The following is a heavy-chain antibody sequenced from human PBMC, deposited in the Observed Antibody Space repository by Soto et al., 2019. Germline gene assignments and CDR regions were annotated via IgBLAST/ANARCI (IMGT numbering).Heavy chain of an antibody. CDR1: GYTFTSYG. Sequence: ASVKGSCKASGYTFTSYGISWVRQAPGQGLEWMGWISAYNGNTNYAQKLQGRVTMTTDTSTSTAYMELRSLRSDDTAVYYCATDGVTPSANWFAPWGQGTLGPVSA. D-gene: IGHD3-10*01. J-gene: IGHJ5*02. CDR3: ATDGVTPSANWFAP. V-gene: IGHV1-18*04. CDR2: ISAYNGNT.